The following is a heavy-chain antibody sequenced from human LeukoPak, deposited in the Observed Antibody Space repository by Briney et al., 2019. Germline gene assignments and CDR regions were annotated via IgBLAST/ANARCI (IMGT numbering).Heavy chain of an antibody. CDR1: GYTFTSHY. CDR2: INPSGGST. D-gene: IGHD4-11*01. J-gene: IGHJ4*02. Sequence: ASVKVSCKASGYTFTSHYIHWVRQAPGQGLEWMGIINPSGGSTNSAQKFQGRVTMTRDTSTSTVYMEVSSLRSEDTAVYYCARGSTVTMLDCWGQGTLVTVSS. V-gene: IGHV1-46*01. CDR3: ARGSTVTMLDC.